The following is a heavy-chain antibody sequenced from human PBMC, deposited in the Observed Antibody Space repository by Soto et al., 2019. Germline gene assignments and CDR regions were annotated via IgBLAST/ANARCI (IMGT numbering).Heavy chain of an antibody. D-gene: IGHD5-18*01. CDR3: ARDVDTALVLMGDAFDI. Sequence: ASVKVSCKASGGTFSSYAISWVRQAPGQGLEWMGGIIPIFGTANYAQKFQGRVTITADESTSTAYMELSSLRSEDTAVYYCARDVDTALVLMGDAFDIWGQGTMVTVS. CDR2: IIPIFGTA. V-gene: IGHV1-69*13. CDR1: GGTFSSYA. J-gene: IGHJ3*02.